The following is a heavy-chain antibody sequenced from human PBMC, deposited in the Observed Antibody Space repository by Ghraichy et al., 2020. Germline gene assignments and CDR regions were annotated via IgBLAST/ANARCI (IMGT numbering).Heavy chain of an antibody. CDR3: AKDLYSSGWYGGRNFDY. J-gene: IGHJ4*02. CDR1: GFTFSSYA. V-gene: IGHV3-23*01. CDR2: ISGSGGST. D-gene: IGHD6-19*01. Sequence: GGSLRLSCAASGFTFSSYAMSWVRQAPGKGLEWVSAISGSGGSTYYADSVKGRFTISRDNSKNTLYLQMNSLRAEDTAVYYCAKDLYSSGWYGGRNFDYWGQGTLVTISS.